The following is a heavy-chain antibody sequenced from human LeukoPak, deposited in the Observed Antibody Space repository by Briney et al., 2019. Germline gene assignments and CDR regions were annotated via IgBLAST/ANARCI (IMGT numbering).Heavy chain of an antibody. CDR1: GFTFSRYS. CDR3: ARDTFRMGITIFGVVSAGYMDV. D-gene: IGHD3-3*01. V-gene: IGHV3-48*01. CDR2: ISSSSSTI. Sequence: PGGSLRLSCAASGFTFSRYSMNWVRQAPGKGLEWVSYISSSSSTIYYADSVKGRFTISRDNAKNSLYLQMNSLRAEVTAVYYCARDTFRMGITIFGVVSAGYMDVWGKGTTVTVSS. J-gene: IGHJ6*03.